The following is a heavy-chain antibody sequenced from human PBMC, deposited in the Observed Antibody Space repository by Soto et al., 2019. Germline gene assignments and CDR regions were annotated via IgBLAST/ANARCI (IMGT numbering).Heavy chain of an antibody. CDR2: ISGSGGST. D-gene: IGHD6-13*01. CDR1: GFPFSSYA. Sequence: PGGSLGLSCAASGFPFSSYAMSWVRQAPGKGLEWVSAISGSGGSTYYADSVKGRFTISRDNSKNTLYLQMNSLRAEDTAVYYCAKVPYSSSWYFDYWGQGTLVTVSS. CDR3: AKVPYSSSWYFDY. V-gene: IGHV3-23*01. J-gene: IGHJ4*02.